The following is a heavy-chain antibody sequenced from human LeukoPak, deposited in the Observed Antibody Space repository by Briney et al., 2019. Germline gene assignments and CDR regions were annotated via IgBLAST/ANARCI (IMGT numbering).Heavy chain of an antibody. CDR2: LIPIYGSA. CDR3: AGFFYDNRGEAFDI. J-gene: IGHJ3*02. CDR1: GGSFTFTSHA. Sequence: SVKVSCKASGGSFTFTSHAISWVRQAPGQGLEGMGGLIPIYGSANYAQKFQGSVAITSDESTRTVYMDLRSLRPEDSAVYFCAGFFYDNRGEAFDIWGQGTMVTVSS. V-gene: IGHV1-69*13. D-gene: IGHD3-22*01.